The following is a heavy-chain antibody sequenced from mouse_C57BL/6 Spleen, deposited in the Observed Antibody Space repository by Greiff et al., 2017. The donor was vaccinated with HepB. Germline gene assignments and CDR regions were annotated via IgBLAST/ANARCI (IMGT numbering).Heavy chain of an antibody. CDR1: GYTFTSYW. CDR3: ARYGNYAMDY. Sequence: QVQLQQPGAELVKPGASVKLSCKASGYTFTSYWMHWVKQRPGQGLEWIGMIHPNSGSTNYNEKSKSKATLTVDKSSSTAYMQLSSLTSEDSAVYYCARYGNYAMDYWGQGTSVTVSS. J-gene: IGHJ4*01. CDR2: IHPNSGST. D-gene: IGHD2-1*01. V-gene: IGHV1-64*01.